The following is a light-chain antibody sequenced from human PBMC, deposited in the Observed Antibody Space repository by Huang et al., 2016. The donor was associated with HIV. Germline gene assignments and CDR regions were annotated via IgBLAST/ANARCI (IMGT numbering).Light chain of an antibody. CDR1: QSVSSN. V-gene: IGKV3-15*01. J-gene: IGKJ1*01. CDR3: QQYNNWPRT. Sequence: EIMMTQYPATLSVSPGERATLSCRASQSVSSNLVWYQQKPGQAPGVLIYGASSRASGIPARFSGSGSGTEFTLTISSLQSEDFAVYYCQQYNNWPRTFGQGTKVEIK. CDR2: GAS.